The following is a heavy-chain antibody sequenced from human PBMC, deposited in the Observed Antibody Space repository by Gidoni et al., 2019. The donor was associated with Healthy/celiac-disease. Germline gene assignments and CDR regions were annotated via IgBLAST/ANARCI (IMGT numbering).Heavy chain of an antibody. Sequence: QLQLQESGPGLVKPSETLSLTCTVSGGSISSSSYYWGWIRQPPGQGLEWIGSIYYSGSTYYNPSLKSRVTISVDTSKNQFSLKLSSVTAADTAVYYCARRRFYDFWSGYYRRRDAFDIWGQGTMVTVSS. CDR1: GGSISSSSYY. CDR3: ARRRFYDFWSGYYRRRDAFDI. J-gene: IGHJ3*02. V-gene: IGHV4-39*01. D-gene: IGHD3-3*01. CDR2: IYYSGST.